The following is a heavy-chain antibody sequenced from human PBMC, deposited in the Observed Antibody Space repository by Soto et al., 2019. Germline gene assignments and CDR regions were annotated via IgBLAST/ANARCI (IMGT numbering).Heavy chain of an antibody. V-gene: IGHV1-3*05. CDR2: INAGNGNT. J-gene: IGHJ4*02. CDR1: GYTFTGYA. Sequence: QVQLVQSGAEEKKPGASVKVSCKASGYTFTGYAMHWVRQAPGKRLEWMGWINAGNGNTKDSQKFQGRVTITRDTSASTAYMELSSLRSEDTAVYYCARAVAVAADFDYWGQGTLVTVSS. CDR3: ARAVAVAADFDY. D-gene: IGHD6-19*01.